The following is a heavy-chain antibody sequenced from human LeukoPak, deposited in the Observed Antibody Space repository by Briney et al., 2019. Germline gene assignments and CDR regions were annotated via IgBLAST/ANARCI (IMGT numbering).Heavy chain of an antibody. D-gene: IGHD2-2*01. V-gene: IGHV3-21*01. J-gene: IGHJ4*02. CDR1: GFIFSSYS. Sequence: PGGSLRLSCAASGFIFSSYSMNWVRQAPGKGLEWVSSISSSSSYIYYADSVKGRFTIPRDNAKNSLYLQMNSLRAEDTAVYYCASIGYCSSTSCYVWGQGTLVTVSS. CDR3: ASIGYCSSTSCYV. CDR2: ISSSSSYI.